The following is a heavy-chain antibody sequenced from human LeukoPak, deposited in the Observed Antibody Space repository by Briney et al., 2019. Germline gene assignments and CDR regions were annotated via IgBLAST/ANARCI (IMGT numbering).Heavy chain of an antibody. D-gene: IGHD2-2*02. CDR2: IYYSEST. CDR3: ARERGDIVVVPAATPDYYFDY. J-gene: IGHJ4*02. Sequence: SETLSLTCTVSGGSISSYYWSWIRQPPGKGLECIGYIYYSESTNYNPSLKSRVTISVDTSKNQFSLKLSSVTAADTAVYYCARERGDIVVVPAATPDYYFDYWGQGTLVTVSS. CDR1: GGSISSYY. V-gene: IGHV4-59*01.